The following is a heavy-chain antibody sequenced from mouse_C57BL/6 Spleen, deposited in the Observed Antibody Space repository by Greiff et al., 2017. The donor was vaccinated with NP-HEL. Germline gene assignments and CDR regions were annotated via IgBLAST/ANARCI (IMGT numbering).Heavy chain of an antibody. J-gene: IGHJ1*03. V-gene: IGHV1-72*01. CDR1: GYTFTSYW. D-gene: IGHD1-1*01. Sequence: QVQLKQSGAELVKPGASVKLSCKASGYTFTSYWMHWVKQRPGRGLEWIGRIDPNSGGTKYNEKFKSKATLTVDKPSSTAYMQLSSLTSEDSAVYYCARSTTVVPPYWYFDVWGTGTTVTVSS. CDR2: IDPNSGGT. CDR3: ARSTTVVPPYWYFDV.